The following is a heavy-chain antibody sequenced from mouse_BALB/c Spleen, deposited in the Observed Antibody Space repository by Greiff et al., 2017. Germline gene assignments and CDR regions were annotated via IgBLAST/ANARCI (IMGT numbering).Heavy chain of an antibody. CDR3: ARADGYYVYAMDY. CDR1: GFSLTSYG. CDR2: IWSGGST. V-gene: IGHV2-4-1*01. D-gene: IGHD2-3*01. J-gene: IGHJ4*01. Sequence: VQRVESGPGLVQPSQSLSITCTVSGFSLTSYGVHWVRQSPGKGLEWLGVIWSGGSTDYNAAFISRLSISKDNSKSQVFFKMNSLQADDTATYYCARADGYYVYAMDYWGQGTSVTVSS.